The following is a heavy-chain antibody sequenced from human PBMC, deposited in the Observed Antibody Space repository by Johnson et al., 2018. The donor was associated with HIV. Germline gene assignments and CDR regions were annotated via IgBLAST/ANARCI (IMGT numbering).Heavy chain of an antibody. CDR2: ISYDGSNK. CDR3: AKDSRRAAAGRIGLCAFDI. V-gene: IGHV3-30*18. J-gene: IGHJ3*02. Sequence: QVQLVESGGGVVQPGRSLRLSCAASGFTFSSYGMHWVRQAPGKGLEWVAVISYDGSNKYYADSVKGRFTISRDNSKNTLYLQMNSLRAEDTAVYYCAKDSRRAAAGRIGLCAFDIWGQGTMVTVSS. CDR1: GFTFSSYG. D-gene: IGHD6-13*01.